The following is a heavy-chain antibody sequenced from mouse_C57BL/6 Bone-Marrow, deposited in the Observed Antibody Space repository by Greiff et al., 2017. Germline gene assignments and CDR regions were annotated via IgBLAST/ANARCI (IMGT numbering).Heavy chain of an antibody. CDR3: SRPHYYGSSYRYFDV. J-gene: IGHJ1*03. V-gene: IGHV5-12*01. CDR1: GFTFSDYD. CDR2: ISNGGGST. D-gene: IGHD1-1*01. Sequence: EVKLVESGGGLVQPGGSLKLSCAASGFTFSDYDMCWVRQTPGKRLEWVEYISNGGGSTYYPDTVKGRITLSRDNAKNTQNLQMSRLKSEDTAMSYCSRPHYYGSSYRYFDVWGKGTTVTVSS.